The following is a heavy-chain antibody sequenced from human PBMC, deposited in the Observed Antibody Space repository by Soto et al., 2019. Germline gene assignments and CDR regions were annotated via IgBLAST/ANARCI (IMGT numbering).Heavy chain of an antibody. CDR3: VRGRVSAFDY. D-gene: IGHD4-4*01. CDR1: GESVSTNGVA. V-gene: IGHV6-1*01. J-gene: IGHJ4*02. CDR2: TYYRSKWYN. Sequence: PSQTLSLTCAISGESVSTNGVAWNWIRQSPSRGLEWLGRTYYRSKWYNDYAGSVMSRITIDPDTSKNQFSLQLNSVTPEDTAIYYCVRGRVSAFDYWAQGPLVTVSS.